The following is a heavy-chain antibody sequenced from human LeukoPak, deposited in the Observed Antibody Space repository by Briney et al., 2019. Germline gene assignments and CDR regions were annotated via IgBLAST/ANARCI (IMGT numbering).Heavy chain of an antibody. D-gene: IGHD3-22*01. CDR3: ARGPRGYFPDY. CDR1: GGSISSGGYY. J-gene: IGHJ4*02. CDR2: IYYSGST. Sequence: SETLSLTCTVSGGSISSGGYYWSWIRPHPGKGLEWIGYIYYSGSTYYNPSLKSRVTISVDTSKNQFSLKLSSVTAADTAVYYCARGPRGYFPDYWGQGTLVTVSS. V-gene: IGHV4-31*03.